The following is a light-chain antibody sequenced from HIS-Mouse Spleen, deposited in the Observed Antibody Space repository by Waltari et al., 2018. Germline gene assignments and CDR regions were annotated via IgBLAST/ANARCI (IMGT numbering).Light chain of an antibody. V-gene: IGKV2-28*01. CDR1: QTLLHSNGYNY. J-gene: IGKJ2*01. CDR2: LGS. Sequence: DIVMTQSPLSLPVTPGEPASISCRPSQTLLHSNGYNYLDWYLQKPGQSPQLLIYLGSNRASGVPDRFSGSGSGTDFTLKISRVEAEDVGVYYCMQALQTLLMYTFGQGTKLEIK. CDR3: MQALQTLLMYT.